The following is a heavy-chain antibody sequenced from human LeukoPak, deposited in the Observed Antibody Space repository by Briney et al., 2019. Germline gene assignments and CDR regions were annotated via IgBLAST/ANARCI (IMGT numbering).Heavy chain of an antibody. Sequence: DSVTVSCKASGCSFTIYAISWVRPAPAQGLEGMGWISADNGNTDYAQRFQGRVTMTTDTSTSTAYMELRSLRSDDTAGYYCARQRITMVRGVIPFLDPWGQGTLVTVSS. CDR3: ARQRITMVRGVIPFLDP. CDR2: ISADNGNT. D-gene: IGHD3-10*01. CDR1: GCSFTIYA. V-gene: IGHV1-18*01. J-gene: IGHJ5*02.